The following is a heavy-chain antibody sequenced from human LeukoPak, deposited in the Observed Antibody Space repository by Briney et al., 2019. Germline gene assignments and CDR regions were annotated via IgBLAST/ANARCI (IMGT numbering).Heavy chain of an antibody. CDR1: GGSISSGDYY. D-gene: IGHD3-10*01. CDR3: ARGLGELLWFGELSEPNWFDP. V-gene: IGHV4-30-4*01. Sequence: SETLSLTCTVSGGSISSGDYYWSWIRQPPGKGLEWIGYIYYSGSTYYNPSLKSRVTISVDRSKNQFSLKLSSVTAADTAVYYCARGLGELLWFGELSEPNWFDPWGQGTLVTVSS. CDR2: IYYSGST. J-gene: IGHJ5*02.